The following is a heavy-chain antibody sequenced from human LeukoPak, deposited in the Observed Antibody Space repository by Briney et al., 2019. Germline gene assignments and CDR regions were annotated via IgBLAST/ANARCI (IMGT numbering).Heavy chain of an antibody. CDR1: GFTFSNYW. CDR2: INQDGSEK. CDR3: ARGPLRTDVY. V-gene: IGHV3-7*05. Sequence: GGCLRLSYAAAGFTFSNYWINWVGQAPGKGLEWVANINQDGSEKYYVDSVKSRFTISRNNAKNSLYLQMNSLRAEDTAVYYCARGPLRTDVYWGQGTLVTVSS. D-gene: IGHD2-8*01. J-gene: IGHJ4*02.